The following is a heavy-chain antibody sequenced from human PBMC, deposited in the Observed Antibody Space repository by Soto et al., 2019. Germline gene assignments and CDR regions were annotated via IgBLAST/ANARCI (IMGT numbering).Heavy chain of an antibody. Sequence: GGSLRLSCAASGFTFSSYAMSWVRQAPGKGLEWVSAISGSGGSTYYADSVKGRFTISRDNSKNTLYLQMNSLRAEDTAVYYCAKRLVMVRGVRDPFDYWGRGTLVTVSS. CDR3: AKRLVMVRGVRDPFDY. J-gene: IGHJ4*02. D-gene: IGHD3-10*01. V-gene: IGHV3-23*01. CDR1: GFTFSSYA. CDR2: ISGSGGST.